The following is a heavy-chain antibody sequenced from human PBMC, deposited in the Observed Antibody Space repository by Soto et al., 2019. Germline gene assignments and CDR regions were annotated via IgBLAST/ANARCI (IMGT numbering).Heavy chain of an antibody. V-gene: IGHV3-48*03. CDR1: GVCFSTDA. J-gene: IGHJ3*02. Sequence: SMRVSCGAAGVCFSTDALCWVRQAPGKGLEWLSSSTNTGITTYYADSVKGRFTISRDNAKNSLYLQMNSLRAENTAVYYCARGLNPRPRGCAFDIWGQGTMVTVSS. CDR2: STNTGITT. D-gene: IGHD3-10*01. CDR3: ARGLNPRPRGCAFDI.